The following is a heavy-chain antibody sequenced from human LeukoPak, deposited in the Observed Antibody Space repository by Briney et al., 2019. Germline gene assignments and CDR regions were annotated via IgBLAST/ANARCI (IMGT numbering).Heavy chain of an antibody. Sequence: ASVKVPCKASGYTFTGYYMHWVRQAPGQGLEWMGWTNPNSGGTNYAQKFQGRVTMTRDTSISTAYMELSRLRSDDTAVYYCARDRYCSSTSCSDFFDYWGQGTLVTVSS. J-gene: IGHJ4*02. CDR2: TNPNSGGT. V-gene: IGHV1-2*02. CDR3: ARDRYCSSTSCSDFFDY. CDR1: GYTFTGYY. D-gene: IGHD2-2*01.